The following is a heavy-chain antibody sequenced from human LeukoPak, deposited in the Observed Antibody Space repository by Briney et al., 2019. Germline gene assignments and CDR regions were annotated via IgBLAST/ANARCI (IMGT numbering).Heavy chain of an antibody. J-gene: IGHJ4*02. V-gene: IGHV3-74*01. Sequence: GGSLKLSCAASGFTFSNYWMHWIRQVPGKGLVWVSHIKYDGSATNYADSVKGRFTISRDNAKDTLYLQMNSLRAEDTAVYYCVSGSLQSGYNFDYWGQGALVTVSS. D-gene: IGHD3-3*01. CDR2: IKYDGSAT. CDR3: VSGSLQSGYNFDY. CDR1: GFTFSNYW.